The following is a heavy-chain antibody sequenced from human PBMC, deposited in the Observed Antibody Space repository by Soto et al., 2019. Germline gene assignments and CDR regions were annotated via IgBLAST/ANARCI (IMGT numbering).Heavy chain of an antibody. Sequence: GGSLRLSCAASGFTFSSYGMHWVRQAPGKGLEWVAVISYDGSNKYYADSVKGRFTISRDNSKNTLYLQMNSLRAEDTAVYYCAKAPGYYDSSGNDYWGQGTLVTVSS. CDR2: ISYDGSNK. D-gene: IGHD3-22*01. J-gene: IGHJ4*02. CDR1: GFTFSSYG. CDR3: AKAPGYYDSSGNDY. V-gene: IGHV3-30*18.